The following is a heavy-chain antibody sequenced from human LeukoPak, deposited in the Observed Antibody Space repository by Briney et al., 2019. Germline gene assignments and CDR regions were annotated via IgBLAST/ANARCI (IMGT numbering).Heavy chain of an antibody. CDR3: ARWVNSGSYRKYYGMDV. D-gene: IGHD1-26*01. Sequence: GGSLRLSCAASGFTFSDYSMNWVRQAPGKGLEWVSSISSAGSYMYYADSLKGRFTISRDNAKNSLFLQMDSLRAEDAAMYYCARWVNSGSYRKYYGMDVWGQGTTVTVSS. CDR1: GFTFSDYS. J-gene: IGHJ6*02. V-gene: IGHV3-21*01. CDR2: ISSAGSYM.